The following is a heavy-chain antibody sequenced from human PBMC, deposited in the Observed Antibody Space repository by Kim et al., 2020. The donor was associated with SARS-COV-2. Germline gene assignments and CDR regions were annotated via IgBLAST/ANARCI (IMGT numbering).Heavy chain of an antibody. V-gene: IGHV3-30*18. CDR2: ISYDGSNK. CDR3: AKDVLHHSVYYGMDV. J-gene: IGHJ6*02. Sequence: GGSLRLSCAASGFTFSSYGMHWVRQAPGKGLEWVAVISYDGSNKYYADSVKGRFTISRDNSKNTLYLQMNSLRAEDTAVYYCAKDVLHHSVYYGMDVWGQGTTVTVSS. D-gene: IGHD1-26*01. CDR1: GFTFSSYG.